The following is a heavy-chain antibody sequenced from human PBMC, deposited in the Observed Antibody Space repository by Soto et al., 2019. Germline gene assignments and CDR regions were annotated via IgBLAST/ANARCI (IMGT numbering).Heavy chain of an antibody. CDR3: ARISGYRGSPFDY. V-gene: IGHV3-74*01. D-gene: IGHD3-22*01. J-gene: IGHJ4*02. CDR2: INSDGSST. Sequence: SLRLSCAASGFTFSSYWMHWVRQAPGKGLVWVSRINSDGSSTSYADSVKGRFTISRDNAKNTLYLQMNSLRAEDTAVYYCARISGYRGSPFDYWGQGTLVTVSS. CDR1: GFTFSSYW.